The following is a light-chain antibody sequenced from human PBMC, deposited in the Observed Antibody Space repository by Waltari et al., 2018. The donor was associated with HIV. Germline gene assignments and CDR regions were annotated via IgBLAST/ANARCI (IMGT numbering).Light chain of an antibody. Sequence: QSALTQPASVSGSAGQSITISCTGTSNDVGGYNYVSWYQQHPGKAPKIMIYEVSNRPSGVSNRFSGSKSGNTASLTISGLQAEYEADYYCSSYKNSNTLVFGGGTKLTVL. CDR2: EVS. CDR3: SSYKNSNTLV. V-gene: IGLV2-14*01. CDR1: SNDVGGYNY. J-gene: IGLJ2*01.